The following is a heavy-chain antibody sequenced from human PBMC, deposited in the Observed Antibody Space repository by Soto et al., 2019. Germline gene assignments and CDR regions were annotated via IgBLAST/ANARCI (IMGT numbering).Heavy chain of an antibody. CDR3: ASLVVETARNWFAP. Sequence: GASVKVSCKASGGTFSSYAISWVRQAPGQGLEWMGGIIPIFGTANYAQKFQGRVTITADESTSTAYMELSSLRSEDTAVYYCASLVVETARNWFAPWGQGTLVTVSS. J-gene: IGHJ5*02. CDR2: IIPIFGTA. CDR1: GGTFSSYA. V-gene: IGHV1-69*13. D-gene: IGHD5-18*01.